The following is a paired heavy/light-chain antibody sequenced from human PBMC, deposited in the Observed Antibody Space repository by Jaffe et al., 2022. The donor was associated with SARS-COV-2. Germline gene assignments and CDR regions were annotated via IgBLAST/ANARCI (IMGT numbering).Heavy chain of an antibody. V-gene: IGHV3-23*04. CDR1: GFSFSSYD. Sequence: EVQLVESGGDLVQPGGSLGLSCAASGFSFSSYDMSWVRQAPGKGLEWVSTISASGGSTFYADSVKGRFTISRDNSKNTLYLQMNSLRAEDTAFYHCARKETAMNNLDYWGQGTLVTVSS. CDR2: ISASGGST. CDR3: ARKETAMNNLDY. J-gene: IGHJ4*02. D-gene: IGHD5-18*01.
Light chain of an antibody. Sequence: EIVLTQSPGTLSLSPGEGATLSCRASQSVTSNHLAWYQQKPGQAPRLLIYGASSRATGIPDRFSGSGSGTEYTLTISRLEPEDFAVYYCQQYGGSSRTFGQGTKVEVK. CDR2: GAS. J-gene: IGKJ1*01. CDR3: QQYGGSSRT. V-gene: IGKV3-20*01. CDR1: QSVTSNH.